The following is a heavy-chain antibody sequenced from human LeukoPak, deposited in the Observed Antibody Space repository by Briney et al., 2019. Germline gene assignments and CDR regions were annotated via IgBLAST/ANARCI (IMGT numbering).Heavy chain of an antibody. CDR2: IIPIFGTA. D-gene: IGHD2-2*01. CDR3: ARPYCSSTSCYGAGDYYYYYMDV. CDR1: GGTFSSYA. Sequence: SVKVSCKASGGTFSSYAISWVRQAPGQWLEWMGGIIPIFGTANYAQKFQGRVTITADESTSTAYMELSSLRSEDTAVYYCARPYCSSTSCYGAGDYYYYYMDVWGKGTTVTVSS. V-gene: IGHV1-69*13. J-gene: IGHJ6*03.